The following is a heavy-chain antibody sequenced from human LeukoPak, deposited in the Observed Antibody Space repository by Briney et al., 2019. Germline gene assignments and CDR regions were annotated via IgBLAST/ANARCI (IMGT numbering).Heavy chain of an antibody. J-gene: IGHJ4*02. CDR1: GFTFSSYA. V-gene: IGHV3-23*01. D-gene: IGHD3-3*01. CDR3: ARGVFLEWLSFDY. CDR2: ISGSGGST. Sequence: PGGSLRLSCAASGFTFSSYAMSWVRQAPGKGLEWVSAISGSGGSTYYADSVKGRFTISRDNSKNTLYLQMNSLRVEDTAVYYCARGVFLEWLSFDYWGQGTLVTVSS.